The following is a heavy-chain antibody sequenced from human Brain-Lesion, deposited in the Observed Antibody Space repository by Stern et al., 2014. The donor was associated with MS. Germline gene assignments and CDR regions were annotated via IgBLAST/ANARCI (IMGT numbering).Heavy chain of an antibody. CDR3: ATDRDDFRSGYSAPTKGYGLDV. J-gene: IGHJ6*02. CDR1: GYTLTELS. V-gene: IGHV1-24*01. CDR2: FDPEAGET. D-gene: IGHD3-3*01. Sequence: VQLEASGAEVKKPGASVKVSCKVSGYTLTELSMHWVRQAPGKGLEWMGGFDPEAGETIYAQKFQGRVTMTEDASTDTAYMELSSLRSEDTAVYYCATDRDDFRSGYSAPTKGYGLDVWGQGTTVTVTS.